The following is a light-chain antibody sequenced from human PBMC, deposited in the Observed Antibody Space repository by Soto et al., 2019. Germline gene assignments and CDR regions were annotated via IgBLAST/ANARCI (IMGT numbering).Light chain of an antibody. CDR1: QSISSY. CDR3: QQSYSTPMYT. V-gene: IGKV1-39*01. J-gene: IGKJ2*01. CDR2: AAS. Sequence: DIQMTQSPSSLSVSVGDRVTITCRASQSISSYLNWYQQKPGKAPKLLIYAASSLQSGVPSRFSGSGSGPDFTLSISSLQPEDFATYYCQQSYSTPMYTFGQGTKLEVK.